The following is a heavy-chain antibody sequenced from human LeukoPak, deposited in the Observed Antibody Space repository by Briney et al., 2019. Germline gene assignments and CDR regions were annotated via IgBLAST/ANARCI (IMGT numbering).Heavy chain of an antibody. CDR1: GGTFSSYA. J-gene: IGHJ4*02. CDR3: ARDEHYYDSSGYV. CDR2: IIPIFGTA. V-gene: IGHV1-69*01. Sequence: AVKVSCKASGGTFSSYAISWVRQAPGQGLEWVGGIIPIFGTANYAQKFQGRVTITADESTSTAYMELSSLRSEDTAVYYCARDEHYYDSSGYVWGQGTLVTVSS. D-gene: IGHD3-22*01.